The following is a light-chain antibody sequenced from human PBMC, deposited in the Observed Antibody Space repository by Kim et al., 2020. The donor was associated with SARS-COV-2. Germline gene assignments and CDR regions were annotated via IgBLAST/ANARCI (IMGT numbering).Light chain of an antibody. CDR3: CSYTGRGTDTYV. Sequence: QSALTQPPSVSGSPGQSVTISCTGTSSDVGGYNYVSWYQQHPGKAPKLLIYDVNKRPSGVPDRFSGSKSGNTASLTISGLQAEDEADFFCCSYTGRGTDTYVFGTGTKVTVL. J-gene: IGLJ1*01. CDR1: SSDVGGYNY. V-gene: IGLV2-11*01. CDR2: DVN.